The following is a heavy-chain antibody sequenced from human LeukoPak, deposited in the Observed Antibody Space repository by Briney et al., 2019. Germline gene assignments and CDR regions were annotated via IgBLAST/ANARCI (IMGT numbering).Heavy chain of an antibody. CDR1: GFTLSSYE. Sequence: GGSLRLSCAASGFTLSSYEMNWVRQAPGKGLEWVSYISSAGTMTYYADSVKGRFTISRDNAKNSLYLHMSSLRVEDMAVYYCARDRTMIVDYWGQGTLVTVSS. J-gene: IGHJ4*02. CDR2: ISSAGTMT. D-gene: IGHD3-22*01. CDR3: ARDRTMIVDY. V-gene: IGHV3-48*03.